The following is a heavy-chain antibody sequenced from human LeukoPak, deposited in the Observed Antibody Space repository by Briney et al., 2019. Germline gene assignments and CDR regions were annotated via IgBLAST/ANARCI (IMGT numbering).Heavy chain of an antibody. CDR3: ARDQYQLICCYYYSGMDV. V-gene: IGHV1-2*02. CDR2: ISPNSGGT. J-gene: IGHJ6*02. D-gene: IGHD2-2*01. CDR1: GYTFTGYY. Sequence: ASVKVSCKASGYTFTGYYMHWVRQAPGQGLEWMGWISPNSGGTNYAQKLQGRVTMTRDTSISTAYMELSRLRSDDTAVYYCARDQYQLICCYYYSGMDVWGQGTTVTVSS.